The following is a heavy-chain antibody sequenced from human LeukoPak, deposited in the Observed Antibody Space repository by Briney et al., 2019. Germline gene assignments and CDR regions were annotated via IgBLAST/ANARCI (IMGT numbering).Heavy chain of an antibody. V-gene: IGHV3-74*01. CDR3: ARSRSGYSPGY. CDR2: INSDGSST. J-gene: IGHJ4*02. D-gene: IGHD3-22*01. Sequence: GGSLRLSCAASGSTFSSYSMNWVRQAPGKGLVWVSRINSDGSSTRYADSVKGRFTISRDNAQNTLYLQMNSLRAEDTAVYYCARSRSGYSPGYWGQGTLVTVSS. CDR1: GSTFSSYS.